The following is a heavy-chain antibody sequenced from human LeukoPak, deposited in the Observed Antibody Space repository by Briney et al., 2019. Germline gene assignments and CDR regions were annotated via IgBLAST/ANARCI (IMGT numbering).Heavy chain of an antibody. CDR1: GYTFTSYA. CDR2: INTNTGSP. D-gene: IGHD6-19*01. V-gene: IGHV7-4-1*02. J-gene: IGHJ6*03. CDR3: ARAGSSGWYYMDV. Sequence: GASVKVSCKASGYTFTSYAINWVRQAPGQGLEWMGWINTNTGSPTYAQGFTGRFVFSLDTSVSTAYLQISSLKAEDTAVYYCARAGSSGWYYMDVWGKGTTVTVSS.